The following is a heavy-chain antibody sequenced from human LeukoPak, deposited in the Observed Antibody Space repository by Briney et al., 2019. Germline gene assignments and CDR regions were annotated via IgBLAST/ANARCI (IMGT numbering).Heavy chain of an antibody. Sequence: PRASVKVSCKASGYTFTSYYMHWVRQAPGQGLEWMGIINPSGGSTSYAQKFQGRVTMTRDTSTSTVYMELSSLRSEDTAVFYCAIPGKGDYGGNSHFDNWGQGTLVTVSS. D-gene: IGHD4-23*01. CDR2: INPSGGST. V-gene: IGHV1-46*01. CDR1: GYTFTSYY. CDR3: AIPGKGDYGGNSHFDN. J-gene: IGHJ4*02.